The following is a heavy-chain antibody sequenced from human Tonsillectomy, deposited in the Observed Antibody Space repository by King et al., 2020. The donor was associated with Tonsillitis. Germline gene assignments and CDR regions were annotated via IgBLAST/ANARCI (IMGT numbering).Heavy chain of an antibody. J-gene: IGHJ3*02. CDR1: GFTFSSYW. D-gene: IGHD6-13*01. CDR3: ARWCPPPSSSWYWDAFDI. V-gene: IGHV3-7*01. Sequence: VQLVESGGGLVQPGGSLRLSCAASGFTFSSYWMSWVRQAPGKGLEWVANIKQDGSEKYYVDSVKGRFTISRDNAKNSLYLQMNSLRADDTAIYYCARWCPPPSSSWYWDAFDIWGQGTMVTVSS. CDR2: IKQDGSEK.